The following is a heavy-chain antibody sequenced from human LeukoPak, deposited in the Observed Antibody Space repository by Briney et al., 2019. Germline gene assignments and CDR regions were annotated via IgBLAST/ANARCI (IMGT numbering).Heavy chain of an antibody. Sequence: QTGGSLRLSCAASGFTFSSYAMSWVRQAPGQGLVWVSRISTDGRSTYYADSVKGRFTISRDNPKNTLYLQMNSLRAEDTAIYYCAREYLFDIFPYYYGMDVWGLGTTVTVSS. J-gene: IGHJ6*02. D-gene: IGHD3-9*01. CDR3: AREYLFDIFPYYYGMDV. CDR1: GFTFSSYA. CDR2: ISTDGRST. V-gene: IGHV3-74*01.